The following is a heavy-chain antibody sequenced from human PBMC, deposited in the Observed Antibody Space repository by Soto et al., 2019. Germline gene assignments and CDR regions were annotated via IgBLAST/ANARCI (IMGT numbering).Heavy chain of an antibody. J-gene: IGHJ3*02. CDR1: GYSFTSYW. V-gene: IGHV5-51*01. D-gene: IGHD2-2*02. Sequence: SGESLKISCKGSGYSFTSYWIGWVRQMPGKGLEWMGIIYPGDSDTRYSPSFQGQVTISADKSISTAYLQWSSLKASDTAMYYCARRYCSSTSCYIDAFDIWGQGTMVTVSS. CDR3: ARRYCSSTSCYIDAFDI. CDR2: IYPGDSDT.